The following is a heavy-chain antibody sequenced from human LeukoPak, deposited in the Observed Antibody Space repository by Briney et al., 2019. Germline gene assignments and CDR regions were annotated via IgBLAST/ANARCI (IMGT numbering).Heavy chain of an antibody. V-gene: IGHV3-30*14. CDR2: ISYDGSNK. CDR3: ARVVYSSSWYSAFDI. Sequence: PGGSLRLSCAASGFTFSSYAMHWVRQAPGKGLEWVAVISYDGSNKYYADSVKGRFTISRDNSKNTLYLQMNSLRAEDTAVYYCARVVYSSSWYSAFDIWGQGTTVTVSS. J-gene: IGHJ3*02. CDR1: GFTFSSYA. D-gene: IGHD6-13*01.